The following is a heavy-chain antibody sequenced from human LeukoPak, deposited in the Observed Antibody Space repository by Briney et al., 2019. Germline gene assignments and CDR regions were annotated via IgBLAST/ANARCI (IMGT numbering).Heavy chain of an antibody. CDR1: GFTFSSYS. J-gene: IGHJ6*02. V-gene: IGHV3-48*01. CDR3: ARDSDYDILTRYYYYGMDV. D-gene: IGHD3-9*01. Sequence: GGSLRLSCAASGFTFSSYSMNWVRQAPGKGLEWVSYISSSSSTIYYADSVKGRFTISRDNSKNTLYLQMNSLRAEDTAVYYCARDSDYDILTRYYYYGMDVWGQGTTVTVSS. CDR2: ISSSSSTI.